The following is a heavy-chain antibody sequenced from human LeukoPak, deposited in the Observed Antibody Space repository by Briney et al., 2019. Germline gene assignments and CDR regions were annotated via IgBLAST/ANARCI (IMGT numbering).Heavy chain of an antibody. CDR3: ARHGSAAAGHGYFDY. V-gene: IGHV4-39*01. CDR1: VGSISSSSYY. J-gene: IGHJ4*02. Sequence: SETLSLTCTVSVGSISSSSYYWEWIRQPPGKGLEWIGSIYYSGSTYCNPSLKSRVTISVDTSKNQFSLDLTSVTAADTAVYYCARHGSAAAGHGYFDYWGQGTLVTVSS. CDR2: IYYSGST. D-gene: IGHD6-13*01.